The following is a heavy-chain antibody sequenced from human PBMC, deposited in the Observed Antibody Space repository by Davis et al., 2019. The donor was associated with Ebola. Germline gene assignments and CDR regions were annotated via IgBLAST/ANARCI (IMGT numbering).Heavy chain of an antibody. D-gene: IGHD2-15*01. J-gene: IGHJ6*02. CDR1: GFTVSSNY. CDR2: ISSSSSYI. CDR3: ARARCSGGSCYSPGRYGMDV. V-gene: IGHV3-21*01. Sequence: PGGSLRLSCAASGFTVSSNYMSWVRQAPGKGLEWVSSISSSSSYIYYADSVKGRFTISRDNAKNSLYLQMNSLRAEDTAVYYCARARCSGGSCYSPGRYGMDVWGQGTTVTVSS.